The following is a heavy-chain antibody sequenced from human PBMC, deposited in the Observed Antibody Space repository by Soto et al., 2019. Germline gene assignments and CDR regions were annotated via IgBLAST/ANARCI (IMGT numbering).Heavy chain of an antibody. Sequence: SETLSLTCTVSGGSISSGGYYWSWIRQHPGKGLEWIGYIYYSGSTHYNLSLKSRVTISVDTSKNQFSLKLSSVTAADTAVYYCARVNRVVVVPAAMTEYYYYYMDVWGKGTTVTVSS. V-gene: IGHV4-31*03. J-gene: IGHJ6*03. CDR1: GGSISSGGYY. CDR2: IYYSGST. CDR3: ARVNRVVVVPAAMTEYYYYYMDV. D-gene: IGHD2-2*01.